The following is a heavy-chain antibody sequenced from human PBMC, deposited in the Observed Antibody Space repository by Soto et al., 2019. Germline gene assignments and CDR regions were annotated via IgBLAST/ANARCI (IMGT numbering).Heavy chain of an antibody. Sequence: EVQLLESGGGLVQPGGSLRLSCAASGFIFSSYAMSWVRQAPGKGLEWVLTISGSGGSTYYADSVKGRFTISRDNSKNTLYLQMNSLRAEATAVYYCAKGVATIGEAYFDYWGQGTLVTVSS. CDR2: ISGSGGST. V-gene: IGHV3-23*01. D-gene: IGHD5-12*01. CDR3: AKGVATIGEAYFDY. J-gene: IGHJ4*02. CDR1: GFIFSSYA.